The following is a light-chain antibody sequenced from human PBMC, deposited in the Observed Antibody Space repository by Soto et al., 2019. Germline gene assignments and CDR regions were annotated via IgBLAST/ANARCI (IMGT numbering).Light chain of an antibody. CDR1: SSDIGGYNY. V-gene: IGLV2-14*01. J-gene: IGLJ2*01. Sequence: QSVLTQPASVSGSPGQSITISCTGTSSDIGGYNYVSWYQQHPDKAPNLIIYDVSDRPSGVSNRISGSKSGNTASLTISGLQAEDEADYYCSSYTSSSTLIFGRGTKVTVL. CDR3: SSYTSSSTLI. CDR2: DVS.